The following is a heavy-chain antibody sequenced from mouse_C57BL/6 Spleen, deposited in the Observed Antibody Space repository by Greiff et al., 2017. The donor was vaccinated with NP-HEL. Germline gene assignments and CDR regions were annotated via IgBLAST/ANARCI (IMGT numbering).Heavy chain of an antibody. CDR3: ARGTVVARRAYYFDY. CDR2: IYPSDSET. Sequence: QVQLQQPGAELVRPGSSVKLSCKASGYTFTSYWMDWVKQRPGQGLEWIGNIYPSDSETHYNQKFKDKATLTVDKSSSTAYMQLSSLTTEDSAVYYCARGTVVARRAYYFDYWGQGTTLTVSS. CDR1: GYTFTSYW. J-gene: IGHJ2*01. D-gene: IGHD1-1*01. V-gene: IGHV1-61*01.